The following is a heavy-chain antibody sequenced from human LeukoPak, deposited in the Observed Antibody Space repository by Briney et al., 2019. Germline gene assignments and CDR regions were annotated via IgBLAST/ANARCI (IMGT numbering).Heavy chain of an antibody. CDR1: GGSISSYY. CDR3: ARASGGYTNYAFDY. V-gene: IGHV4-59*01. CDR2: IYYTGST. D-gene: IGHD4-11*01. Sequence: PSETLSLTCTISGGSISSYYWNWIRQPPGKGLEWIGYIYYTGSTNYNPSLKSRVTISVDTSKNQFSLKLSSVTAADTAVYYCARASGGYTNYAFDYWGQGTLVTVSS. J-gene: IGHJ4*02.